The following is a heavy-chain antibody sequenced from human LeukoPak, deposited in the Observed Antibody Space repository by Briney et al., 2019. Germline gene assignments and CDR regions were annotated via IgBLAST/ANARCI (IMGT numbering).Heavy chain of an antibody. CDR3: AAVPMVRGVIIPHFDY. V-gene: IGHV4-59*01. J-gene: IGHJ4*02. D-gene: IGHD3-10*01. CDR1: GGSISSYY. Sequence: PSETLSLTCTVSGGSISSYYWSWIRQPPGKGLEWIGYIYYSGSTYYNPSLKSRVTISVHTSKNQFSLKLSSVTAADTAVYYCAAVPMVRGVIIPHFDYWGQGTLVTVSS. CDR2: IYYSGST.